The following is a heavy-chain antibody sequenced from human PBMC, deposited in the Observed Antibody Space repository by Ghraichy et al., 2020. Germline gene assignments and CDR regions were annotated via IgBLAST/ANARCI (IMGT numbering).Heavy chain of an antibody. CDR2: IGTAGDT. CDR1: GFTFSSYD. CDR3: ARAPRRRGAGGFDY. D-gene: IGHD1-26*01. J-gene: IGHJ4*02. Sequence: LSLTCAASGFTFSSYDMHWVRQATGKGLEWVSAIGTAGDTYYPGSVKGRFTISRENAKNSLYLQMNSLRAGDTAVYYCARAPRRRGAGGFDYWGQGTLVTVSS. V-gene: IGHV3-13*01.